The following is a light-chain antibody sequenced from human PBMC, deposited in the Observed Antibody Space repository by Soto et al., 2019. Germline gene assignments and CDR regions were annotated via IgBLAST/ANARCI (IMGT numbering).Light chain of an antibody. V-gene: IGKV3-20*01. CDR3: QQYGSSPRT. J-gene: IGKJ1*01. Sequence: EIVLTQSPGTLSLSPGERATLSCRASQSVSNSYLAWYQQKPGQALRLLIFGASSRATGIPDRFTGSGSGTDFTLTVGRLEPEDFALYYCQQYGSSPRTFGQGTKVDIK. CDR1: QSVSNSY. CDR2: GAS.